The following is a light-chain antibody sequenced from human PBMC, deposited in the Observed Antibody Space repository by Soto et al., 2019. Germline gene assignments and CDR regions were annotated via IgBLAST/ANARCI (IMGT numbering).Light chain of an antibody. V-gene: IGLV2-14*03. CDR1: SNDIGRYNY. CDR2: DVG. J-gene: IGLJ1*01. CDR3: SSFTSSMTNV. Sequence: QSALTQPASVSGSPGQSITISCTGTSNDIGRYNYVSWYQHHPDKAPKLIIYDVGHRPSGVSYRFSGSKSGNTASLTISGLQAADEADYFCSSFTSSMTNVFGSGTRSPS.